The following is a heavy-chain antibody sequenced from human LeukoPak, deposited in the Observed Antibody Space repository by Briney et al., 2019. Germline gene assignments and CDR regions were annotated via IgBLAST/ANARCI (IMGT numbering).Heavy chain of an antibody. CDR3: ARESYYDTNTQDF. J-gene: IGHJ4*02. CDR2: ISNDGSNK. D-gene: IGHD3-22*01. CDR1: GFTVSSYT. Sequence: PGGSLRLSCAASGFTVSSYTMHWVRQAPGKGLEWVAFISNDGSNKYYADSVKGRFTISRDNSKNTLFLQMSSLRADDTAVYYCARESYYDTNTQDFWGQGTLVTVSS. V-gene: IGHV3-30-3*01.